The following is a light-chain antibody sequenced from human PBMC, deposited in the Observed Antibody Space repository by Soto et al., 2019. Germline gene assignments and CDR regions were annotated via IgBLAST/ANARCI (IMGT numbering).Light chain of an antibody. CDR2: GAS. CDR3: QKYDTVPWT. J-gene: IGKJ1*01. V-gene: IGKV1-27*01. Sequence: DIQMTQSPSSLPASVGDRVTITCRASQGIGNYLVWYQQKPGKVPKLLIYGASILQSGVPSRFSGSGSGTYFTLTIRSLQPEDAATYYCQKYDTVPWTFSQGTKVEIK. CDR1: QGIGNY.